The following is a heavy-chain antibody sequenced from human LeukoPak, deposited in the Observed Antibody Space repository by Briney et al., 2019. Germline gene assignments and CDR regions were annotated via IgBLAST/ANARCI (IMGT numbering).Heavy chain of an antibody. V-gene: IGHV3-13*01. CDR3: ARVRGGGYHDY. J-gene: IGHJ4*02. Sequence: GGSLRLSCAASGFTFSSYDMHWVRQATGKGLEWVSAIGTAGDTYYPGSVKGRFTISRENAKNSLYLQMNSLRAGDTAVYYCARVRGGGYHDYWGQGTLVTVSS. CDR1: GFTFSSYD. CDR2: IGTAGDT. D-gene: IGHD3-16*01.